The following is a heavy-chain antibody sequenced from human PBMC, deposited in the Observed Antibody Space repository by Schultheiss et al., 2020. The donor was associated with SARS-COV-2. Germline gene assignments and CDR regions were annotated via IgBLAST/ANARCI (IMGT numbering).Heavy chain of an antibody. D-gene: IGHD6-13*01. V-gene: IGHV1-2*04. CDR1: GYSFAIYY. CDR3: ARGSSSWSRISIFDY. J-gene: IGHJ4*02. Sequence: ASVKVSCKGSGYSFAIYYMHWVRQAPGQGLEWMGWINPNSGGTNYAQKFQGWVTMTRDTSISTAYMELSRLRSDDTAVYYCARGSSSWSRISIFDYWGQGTLVTVSS. CDR2: INPNSGGT.